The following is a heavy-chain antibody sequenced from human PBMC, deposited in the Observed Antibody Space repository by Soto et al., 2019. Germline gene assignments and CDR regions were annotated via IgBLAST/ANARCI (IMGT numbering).Heavy chain of an antibody. CDR2: ISGSGSTI. CDR1: GFTFISYA. V-gene: IGHV3-23*01. Sequence: GSLRLSCAASGFTFISYAVSCFLQSPVKVPEWISSISGSGSTIYYADSVKGRFTISRDNSKNTLYLQMSSLRAEDTAVYYCAKVFYYYDSSGYYYFDYWGQGTLVTVSS. CDR3: AKVFYYYDSSGYYYFDY. J-gene: IGHJ4*02. D-gene: IGHD3-22*01.